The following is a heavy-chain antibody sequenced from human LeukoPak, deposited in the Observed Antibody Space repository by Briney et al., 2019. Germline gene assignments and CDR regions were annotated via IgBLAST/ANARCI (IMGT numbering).Heavy chain of an antibody. D-gene: IGHD4-11*01. CDR3: ARAQFTGDFDY. J-gene: IGHJ4*02. CDR1: GGSISSSSFY. V-gene: IGHV4-39*07. Sequence: SEALSLTCTVSGGSISSSSFYWGWIRQPPVKGLEWIGSIYYSGSTNYNPSLKSRVTISVDTSKNQFSLKLSSVTAADTAVYYCARAQFTGDFDYWGQGTLVTVSS. CDR2: IYYSGST.